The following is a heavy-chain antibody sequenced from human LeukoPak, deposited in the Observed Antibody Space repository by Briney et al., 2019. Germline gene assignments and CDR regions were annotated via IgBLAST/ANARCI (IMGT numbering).Heavy chain of an antibody. J-gene: IGHJ1*01. CDR3: AKAEGDSSSWGLTSEYFQH. Sequence: PGGSLRLSCAASGFTFSDYYMSWIRQAPGKALGWVSYVSSGSSTIYYADSVKGRFTVSRDNSKNTLYLQMNSLRAEDTAVYYCAKAEGDSSSWGLTSEYFQHWGQGTLVTVSS. CDR2: VSSGSSTI. V-gene: IGHV3-11*04. D-gene: IGHD6-13*01. CDR1: GFTFSDYY.